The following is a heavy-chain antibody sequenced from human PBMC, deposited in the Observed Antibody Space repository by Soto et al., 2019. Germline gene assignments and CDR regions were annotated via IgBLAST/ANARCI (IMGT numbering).Heavy chain of an antibody. Sequence: ASVKVSCKASGFTFTSSAVQWVRQARGQRLEWIGWIVVGSGNTNYAQKFQERVTITRDMSTSTAYMELSSLRSEDTAVYYSAPTQLARSIRYYYYGMDVWGQGTTVTVSS. V-gene: IGHV1-58*01. D-gene: IGHD1-1*01. CDR1: GFTFTSSA. CDR2: IVVGSGNT. CDR3: APTQLARSIRYYYYGMDV. J-gene: IGHJ6*02.